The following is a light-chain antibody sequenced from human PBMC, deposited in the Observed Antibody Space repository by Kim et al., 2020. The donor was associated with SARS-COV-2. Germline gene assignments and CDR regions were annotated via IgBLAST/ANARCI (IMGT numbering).Light chain of an antibody. CDR1: SSVH. CDR3: QQYAGVPPT. CDR2: GIT. J-gene: IGKJ1*01. V-gene: IGKV3-20*01. Sequence: SSVHLAWYQQKRGQAPRLIIFGITRRATDIPDRFSGSGAGTDFTLTISRLEPEDSAIYYCQQYAGVPPTFRQGTKVDIK.